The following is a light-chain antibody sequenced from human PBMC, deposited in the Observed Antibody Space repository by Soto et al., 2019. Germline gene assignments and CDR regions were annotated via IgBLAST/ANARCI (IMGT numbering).Light chain of an antibody. CDR3: QQSYSTPYT. Sequence: DIQMTQSPSSLSVSVGDRVTITCRASQSISDFLHWYQQAPGKAPKLLIYTSSNLQSGVPSRVSGSGSGTDFSLTISSLQPEDFATYYWQQSYSTPYTFGQGTKLEI. CDR1: QSISDF. V-gene: IGKV1-39*01. J-gene: IGKJ2*01. CDR2: TSS.